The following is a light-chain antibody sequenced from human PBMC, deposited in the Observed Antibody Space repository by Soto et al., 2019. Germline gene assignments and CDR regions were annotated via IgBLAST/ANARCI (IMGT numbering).Light chain of an antibody. Sequence: QSALTQPASVSGSPGQSSTIACTGTSSDVGGYNFVSWYQHHPGKAPKLIIYDVSNRPSGVSNRFSGSKSGNTASLTISGLQAEDEADYYCTSYTSRSTYVFGTGTKLTVL. CDR2: DVS. J-gene: IGLJ1*01. V-gene: IGLV2-14*03. CDR1: SSDVGGYNF. CDR3: TSYTSRSTYV.